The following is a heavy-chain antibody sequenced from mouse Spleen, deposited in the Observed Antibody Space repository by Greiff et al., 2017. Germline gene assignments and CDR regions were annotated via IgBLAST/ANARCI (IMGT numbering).Heavy chain of an antibody. CDR2: INYDGSST. D-gene: IGHD1-1*01. Sequence: EVKVVESEGGLVQPGSSMKLSCTASGFTFSDYYMAWVRQVPEKGLEWVANINYDGSSTYYLDSLKSRFIISRDNAKNILYLQMSSLKSEDTATYYCARAYYAFDYWGQGTTLTVSS. CDR1: GFTFSDYY. CDR3: ARAYYAFDY. V-gene: IGHV5-16*01. J-gene: IGHJ2*01.